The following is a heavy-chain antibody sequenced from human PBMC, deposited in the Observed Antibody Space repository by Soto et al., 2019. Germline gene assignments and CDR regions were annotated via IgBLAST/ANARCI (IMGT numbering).Heavy chain of an antibody. V-gene: IGHV3-30-3*01. D-gene: IGHD2-15*01. CDR1: GFTFSSYA. CDR2: ISYDGSNK. Sequence: QVQLVESGGGVVQPGRSLRLSCAASGFTFSSYAMHWVRQAPGKGLEWVAVISYDGSNKYYADSVKGRFTISRDNSKNTLYLQMNSLRAEDTAVYYCDRGQGFCSGYPYYFDYWCQGTLVTVSS. CDR3: DRGQGFCSGYPYYFDY. J-gene: IGHJ4*02.